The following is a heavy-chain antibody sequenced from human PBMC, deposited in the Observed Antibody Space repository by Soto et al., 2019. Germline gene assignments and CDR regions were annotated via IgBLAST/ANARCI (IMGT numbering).Heavy chain of an antibody. CDR3: AIPGSPNVYYYYGMDV. CDR2: INPNSGGT. CDR1: GYTFTGYY. D-gene: IGHD6-19*01. Sequence: ASVKVSCKASGYTFTGYYMHWVRQAPGQGLEWMGWINPNSGGTNYAQKFQGRVTMTRDTSISTAYMELSSLRSEDTAVYYCAIPGSPNVYYYYGMDVWGQGTTVTV. V-gene: IGHV1-2*02. J-gene: IGHJ6*02.